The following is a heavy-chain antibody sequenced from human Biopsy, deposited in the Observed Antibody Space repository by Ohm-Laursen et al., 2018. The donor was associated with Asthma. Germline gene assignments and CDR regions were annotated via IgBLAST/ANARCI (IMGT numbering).Heavy chain of an antibody. CDR2: LFHSGTT. CDR3: ARMITMIQAANYYSYAMDV. J-gene: IGHJ6*02. Sequence: LRLSCAASGFTFSDYYMNWIRQPPGKGLEWIAYLFHSGTTYYNPSLKSRVTISVDRSKRQFSLKVNSVTAADTAVYYCARMITMIQAANYYSYAMDVWGQGTTVTVSS. CDR1: GFTFSDYY. D-gene: IGHD3-22*01. V-gene: IGHV4-30-2*01.